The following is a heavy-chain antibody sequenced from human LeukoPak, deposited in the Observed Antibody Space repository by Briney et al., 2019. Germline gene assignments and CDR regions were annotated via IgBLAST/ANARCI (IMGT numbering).Heavy chain of an antibody. J-gene: IGHJ6*03. Sequence: SETLSLTCVVSGYSISSGYHWGWIRQPPGKGLDWIGRIYTSGTTNYNPSLKSRVTMSVDTSKNQFSLKLTSVTAADTAVYYCARNNNWGDAGYYYYMDVWGKETTVTVSS. D-gene: IGHD7-27*01. CDR2: IYTSGTT. CDR1: GYSISSGYH. CDR3: ARNNNWGDAGYYYYMDV. V-gene: IGHV4-38-2*01.